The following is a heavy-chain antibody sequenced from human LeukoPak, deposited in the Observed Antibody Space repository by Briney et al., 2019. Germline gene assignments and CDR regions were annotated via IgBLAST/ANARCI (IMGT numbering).Heavy chain of an antibody. CDR3: ARVLLERPGIDSFDM. V-gene: IGHV3-48*02. CDR2: INSGSYTI. CDR1: GFRLGSYS. J-gene: IGHJ3*02. Sequence: PGGSLRLSCGASGFRLGSYSMDWVRQAPGKGLEWVSHINSGSYTIYYADSVEGRFTISRDNAGNSLYLQMNSLRDEDTAVYYCARVLLERPGIDSFDMWGQGTMVTVSS. D-gene: IGHD1-1*01.